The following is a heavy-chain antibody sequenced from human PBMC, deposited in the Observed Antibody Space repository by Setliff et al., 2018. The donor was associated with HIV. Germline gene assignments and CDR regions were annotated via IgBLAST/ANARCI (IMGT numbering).Heavy chain of an antibody. CDR1: GGSITGHY. J-gene: IGHJ4*02. V-gene: IGHV4-59*11. CDR3: ATTAREPTS. CDR2: IHYSGSS. Sequence: SETLSLTCTVSGGSITGHYWSWIRQPPGKGLEWIGYIHYSGSSNYNPSLKSRVSISVDTSKKQVSLKLNSVTAADTAVYYCATTAREPTSWGQGTLVTVSS.